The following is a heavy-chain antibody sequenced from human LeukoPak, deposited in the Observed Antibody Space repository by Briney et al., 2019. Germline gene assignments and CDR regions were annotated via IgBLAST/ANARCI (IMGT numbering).Heavy chain of an antibody. V-gene: IGHV1-69*13. CDR1: GGTFSSYA. CDR3: ARSVVVPAATPLGYYYGMDV. CDR2: IIPIFGTA. J-gene: IGHJ6*02. D-gene: IGHD2-2*01. Sequence: SVKVSCKASGGTFSSYAISWVRQAPGQGLEWMGGIIPIFGTANYAQKFQGRLTITADESTSTAYMELSSLRSEDTAVYYCARSVVVPAATPLGYYYGMDVWGQGTTVTVSS.